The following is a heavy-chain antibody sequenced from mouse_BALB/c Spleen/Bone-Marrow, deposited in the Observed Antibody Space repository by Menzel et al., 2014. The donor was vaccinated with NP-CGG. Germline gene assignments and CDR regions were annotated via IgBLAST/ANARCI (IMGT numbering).Heavy chain of an antibody. J-gene: IGHJ4*01. CDR3: ARGSYYEGAMDY. CDR2: IWAGGST. V-gene: IGHV2-9*02. CDR1: GFSLTSYG. Sequence: VQLQESGPGLVAPSQSLSITCTVSGFSLTSYGVHWVRQPPGKVLEWLGVIWAGGSTNYNSALMSRLSIGKDNSKSQVFLKMNSLQTDDTAMYYCARGSYYEGAMDYWGQGTSATVSS. D-gene: IGHD1-1*01.